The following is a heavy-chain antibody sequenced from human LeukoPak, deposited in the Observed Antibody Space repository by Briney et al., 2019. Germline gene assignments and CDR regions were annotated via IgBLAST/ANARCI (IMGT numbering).Heavy chain of an antibody. D-gene: IGHD3-22*01. V-gene: IGHV4-31*03. CDR2: IYYSGST. CDR1: GGSISSGGYY. Sequence: SQTLSLTCTVSGGSISSGGYYWSRIRQHPGKGLGWIGYIYYSGSTYYNPSLKSRVTISVDTSKNQFSLKLSSVTAADTAVYFCAILTDYYDSSGYGWFDPWGQGTLVTVSS. J-gene: IGHJ5*02. CDR3: AILTDYYDSSGYGWFDP.